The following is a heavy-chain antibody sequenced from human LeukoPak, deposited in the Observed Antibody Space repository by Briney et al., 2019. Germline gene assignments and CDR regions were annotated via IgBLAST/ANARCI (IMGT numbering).Heavy chain of an antibody. V-gene: IGHV5-51*01. CDR3: ARRTDRSFWYLDY. CDR2: IYPGDSDT. J-gene: IGHJ4*02. Sequence: GESLKISCKGSGYSFTNYWIGWVRQMPGKGLEWMGIIYPGDSDTRYSPSFQGQVTISADKSISTAYLQWSSLKASDTAMYYCARRTDRSFWYLDYWGQGTLVTVSS. CDR1: GYSFTNYW.